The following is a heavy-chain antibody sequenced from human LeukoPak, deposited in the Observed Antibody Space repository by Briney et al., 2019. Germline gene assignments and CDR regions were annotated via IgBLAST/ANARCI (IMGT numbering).Heavy chain of an antibody. Sequence: PSETLSLTCAVYGGSFSVYYWSWIRQPPGKGLEWIGEINHSGSTNYNLSLKSRVTISVDTSKNQFSQKLSCVTAADTAVYYCARLSSDRLDPWGQGTLVTVSS. CDR1: GGSFSVYY. J-gene: IGHJ5*02. CDR3: ARLSSDRLDP. D-gene: IGHD3-10*01. CDR2: INHSGST. V-gene: IGHV4-34*01.